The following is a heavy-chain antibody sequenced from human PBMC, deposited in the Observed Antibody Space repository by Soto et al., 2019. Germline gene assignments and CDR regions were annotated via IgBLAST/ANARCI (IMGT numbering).Heavy chain of an antibody. J-gene: IGHJ4*02. CDR3: ARDGLVGYSSGWYDY. CDR1: GFTFSSYG. CDR2: IWYDGSNK. V-gene: IGHV3-33*01. D-gene: IGHD6-19*01. Sequence: ESGGGVVQPGRSLRLSCAASGFTFSSYGMHWVRQAPGKGREWVAGIWYDGSNKYYADSVKGRFTISRDNSKNTLYLQMNSLRAEDTAVYYCARDGLVGYSSGWYDYWGQGTLVTVSS.